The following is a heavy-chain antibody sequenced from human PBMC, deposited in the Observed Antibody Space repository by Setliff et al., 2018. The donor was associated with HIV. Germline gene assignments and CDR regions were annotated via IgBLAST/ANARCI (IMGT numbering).Heavy chain of an antibody. CDR1: GGSITTNNW. V-gene: IGHV4-61*02. D-gene: IGHD3-10*01. CDR2: IYTSGSA. CDR3: AREGRRYYGSGSPYFDY. Sequence: SSETLSLTCTVAGGSITTNNWWSWIRQPAGKALEWIGRIYTSGSANSNPSLKSRVTISVDTSKNQFSLKLSSVTAADTAVYYCAREGRRYYGSGSPYFDYWGQGMLVTVSS. J-gene: IGHJ4*02.